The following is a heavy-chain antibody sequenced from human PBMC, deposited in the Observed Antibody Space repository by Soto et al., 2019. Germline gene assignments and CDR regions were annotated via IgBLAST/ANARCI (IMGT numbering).Heavy chain of an antibody. Sequence: GGSLRLSCAASGFTFRDYALIWVRQAPGKGLEWVSGISDGGESTYYADSVKGRFTISRNDSKNTLYLQMNGLRAEDTAVYYCAKNPGYYYDSTGYHFDYWGQGTLVTVSS. J-gene: IGHJ4*02. CDR2: ISDGGEST. V-gene: IGHV3-23*01. CDR3: AKNPGYYYDSTGYHFDY. CDR1: GFTFRDYA. D-gene: IGHD3-22*01.